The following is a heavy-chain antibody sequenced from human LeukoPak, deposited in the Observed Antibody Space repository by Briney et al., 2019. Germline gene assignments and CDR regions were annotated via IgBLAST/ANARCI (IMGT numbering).Heavy chain of an antibody. Sequence: ASVKVSCKASGGTFSSYAISWVRQAPGQGLEWMGGIIPIFGTANYAQKFQGRVTITADESTSTAYMELSSLRSEDTAVYYCARVGLGYCSSTSCSGVYWGQGTLVTVSS. J-gene: IGHJ4*02. V-gene: IGHV1-69*01. CDR2: IIPIFGTA. D-gene: IGHD2-2*01. CDR3: ARVGLGYCSSTSCSGVY. CDR1: GGTFSSYA.